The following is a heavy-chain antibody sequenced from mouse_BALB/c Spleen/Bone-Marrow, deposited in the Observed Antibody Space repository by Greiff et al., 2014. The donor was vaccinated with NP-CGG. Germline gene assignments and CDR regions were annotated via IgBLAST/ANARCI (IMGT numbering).Heavy chain of an antibody. J-gene: IGHJ4*01. D-gene: IGHD1-1*01. CDR2: INPSNGGT. V-gene: IGHV1S81*02. CDR1: GYTFTSYY. Sequence: QVQLQQSGAELVKPGASVKLSCKASGYTFTSYYMYWVKQRPGQGLEWIGGINPSNGGTNFNEKFKSKATLTVDKSSSTAYMQLSSLTSEDSAVYYCTRTHYYSSRYYYAMDYWGQGTSVTVSS. CDR3: TRTHYYSSRYYYAMDY.